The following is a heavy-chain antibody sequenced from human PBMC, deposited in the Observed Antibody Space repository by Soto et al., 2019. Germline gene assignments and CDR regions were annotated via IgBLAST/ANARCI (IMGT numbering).Heavy chain of an antibody. V-gene: IGHV2-5*02. J-gene: IGHJ6*02. CDR3: AHRRDYGRTDV. CDR1: GFSLSTSAVG. CDR2: IYGDDNK. Sequence: SGPTLVNPTQTLTLTCTFSGFSLSTSAVGVGWIRQPPGKALEWLALIYGDDNKRYSPSLKSRLTITNDTFKNQVVFTMTNMDPVDTATYYCAHRRDYGRTDVWGQGTTVTVSS. D-gene: IGHD3-16*01.